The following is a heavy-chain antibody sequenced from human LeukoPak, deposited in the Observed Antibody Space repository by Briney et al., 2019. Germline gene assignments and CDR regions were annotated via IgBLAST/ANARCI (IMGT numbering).Heavy chain of an antibody. CDR2: IYSDSSDT. D-gene: IGHD6-19*01. V-gene: IGHV3-23*03. CDR1: GFTLSSSS. CDR3: AKRLNHNYFEY. J-gene: IGHJ4*02. Sequence: GGSLRLSCVASGFTLSSSSMAWVRQAPGGRPDWVSDIYSDSSDTYYADSVKGRFSISRDDSTNTLYLQMYSLRTEDTATYYCAKRLNHNYFEYWGRGTLVTVSS.